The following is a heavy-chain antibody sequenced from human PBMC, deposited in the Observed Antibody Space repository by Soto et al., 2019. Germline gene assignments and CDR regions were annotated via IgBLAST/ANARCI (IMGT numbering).Heavy chain of an antibody. CDR3: AKPILSTPIAATGTRSFHY. J-gene: IGHJ4*02. Sequence: GGSLRLSCAASGFTFSNHAMTWVRQAPGRGLEWVSSISGSDGSTYYADSVRGRFAISRDNSKNTLFLQMNSLRVEDTALYFCAKPILSTPIAATGTRSFHYWGQGTLVTVSS. CDR1: GFTFSNHA. D-gene: IGHD6-13*01. CDR2: ISGSDGST. V-gene: IGHV3-23*01.